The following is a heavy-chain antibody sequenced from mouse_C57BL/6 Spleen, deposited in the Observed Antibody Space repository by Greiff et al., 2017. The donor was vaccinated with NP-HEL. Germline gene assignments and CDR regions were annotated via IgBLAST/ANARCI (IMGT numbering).Heavy chain of an antibody. CDR2: ISSGGDYI. D-gene: IGHD4-1*01. CDR1: GFTFSSYA. Sequence: EVQLVESGEGLVKPGGSLKLSCAASGFTFSSYAMPWVRQTPEKGLEWVAYISSGGDYIYYADTVKGRFTISRDNAMNTLYLQMSELRSEDAALCYCARRLNWDWFAYWGQGTLVTVSA. CDR3: ARRLNWDWFAY. V-gene: IGHV5S21*01. J-gene: IGHJ3*01.